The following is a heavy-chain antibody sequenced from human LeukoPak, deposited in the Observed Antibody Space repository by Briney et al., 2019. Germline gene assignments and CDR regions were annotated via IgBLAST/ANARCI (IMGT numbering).Heavy chain of an antibody. CDR2: IRSKAYGGTT. D-gene: IGHD2-21*01. V-gene: IGHV3-49*04. Sequence: GGSLRLSCTASGFTFGDYAMSWVRQAPGKGLEWVGFIRSKAYGGTTEYAASVKGRFTISRDDSKSIAYLQMNSLKTEDTAVYYCTTLSGYCGGDCYDYWGQGTLVTVSS. CDR3: TTLSGYCGGDCYDY. J-gene: IGHJ4*02. CDR1: GFTFGDYA.